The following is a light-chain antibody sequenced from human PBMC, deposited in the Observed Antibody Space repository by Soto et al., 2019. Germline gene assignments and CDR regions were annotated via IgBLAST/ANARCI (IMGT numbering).Light chain of an antibody. J-gene: IGKJ4*01. Sequence: EIVLTQSPATLSVSPGERATLSCRASQSVSTSLVRYQQKPGQSPRLLIYDVSDRATGIPARFSGSGSGTDFTLTISSLEPEDAAVYYCQQRYDWPLTFGGGNKV. CDR2: DVS. CDR1: QSVSTS. V-gene: IGKV3-11*01. CDR3: QQRYDWPLT.